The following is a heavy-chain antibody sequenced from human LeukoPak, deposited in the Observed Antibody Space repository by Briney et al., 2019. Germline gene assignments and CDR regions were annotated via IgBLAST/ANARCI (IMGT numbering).Heavy chain of an antibody. V-gene: IGHV4-34*01. CDR3: ARRRWLTRGFDY. D-gene: IGHD5-24*01. Sequence: KPSETLSLTCAVYGGSFSGYYWSWIRQPPGKGLEWIGEINHSGSTNYNPSLKSRVTISVDTSKNQFSLKLSSVTAADTAVYYCARRRWLTRGFDYWGQGTLVTVSS. CDR1: GGSFSGYY. J-gene: IGHJ4*02. CDR2: INHSGST.